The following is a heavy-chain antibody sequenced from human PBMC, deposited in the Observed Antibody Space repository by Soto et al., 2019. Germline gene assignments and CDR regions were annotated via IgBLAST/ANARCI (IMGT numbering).Heavy chain of an antibody. J-gene: IGHJ6*02. V-gene: IGHV3-21*01. D-gene: IGHD3-10*01. CDR1: GFTFSSYS. CDR2: ISSSSSYI. CDR3: ARDGWFGESEYYYYGMDV. Sequence: EVQLVESGGGLVKPGGSLRLSCAASGFTFSSYSMNWVRQAPGKGLEWVSAISSSSSYIYYADSVKGRFTISRDNAKNSLYLQMNSLRAEDTAVYYCARDGWFGESEYYYYGMDVWGQGTTVTVSS.